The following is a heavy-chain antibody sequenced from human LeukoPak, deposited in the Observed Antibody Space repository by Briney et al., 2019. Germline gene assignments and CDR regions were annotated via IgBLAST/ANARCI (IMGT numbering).Heavy chain of an antibody. Sequence: GASVKVSCKTSGFTFKDYYIHWVRQAPGQGLEWMGWLNPYSGGTNYAQKFQGRVTLTRDTSITTAYMDLSSLTSDDTALYYCARALTRYSTAWYGYWGQGTLVTVSP. CDR1: GFTFKDYY. D-gene: IGHD6-19*01. V-gene: IGHV1-2*02. CDR2: LNPYSGGT. CDR3: ARALTRYSTAWYGY. J-gene: IGHJ4*02.